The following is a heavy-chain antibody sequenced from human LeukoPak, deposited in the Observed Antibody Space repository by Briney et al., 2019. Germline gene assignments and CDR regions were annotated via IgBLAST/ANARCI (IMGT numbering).Heavy chain of an antibody. D-gene: IGHD2-2*01. V-gene: IGHV4-59*08. J-gene: IGHJ5*02. Sequence: SETLSLTCTVSGGSLSSYYWSWIRQPPGKGLEGIGYIYYSGSTNYNPSLKSRVTISVDTSKNQFSLKLSSVTAADTAVYYCARHERYCSSTSCYGVWFDPWGQGTLVTVSS. CDR3: ARHERYCSSTSCYGVWFDP. CDR2: IYYSGST. CDR1: GGSLSSYY.